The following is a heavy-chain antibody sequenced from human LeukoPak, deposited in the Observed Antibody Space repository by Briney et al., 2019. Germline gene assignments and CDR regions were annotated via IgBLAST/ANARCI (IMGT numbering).Heavy chain of an antibody. CDR2: IIPILGIA. CDR3: ARGRDCSSTSCHFGMDV. CDR1: GGTFSSYA. D-gene: IGHD2-2*01. Sequence: GSSVKVPCKASGGTFSSYAISWVRQAPGQGLEWMGRIIPILGIANYAQKFQGRVTITADKSTSTAYMELSSLRSEDTAVYYCARGRDCSSTSCHFGMDVWGQGTTVTVSS. V-gene: IGHV1-69*04. J-gene: IGHJ6*02.